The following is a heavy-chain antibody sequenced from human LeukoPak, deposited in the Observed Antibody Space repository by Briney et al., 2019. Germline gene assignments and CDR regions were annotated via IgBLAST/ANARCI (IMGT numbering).Heavy chain of an antibody. V-gene: IGHV3-30*02. D-gene: IGHD1-1*01. Sequence: GGSLRLSCAASGFTFSTYGMHWVRQAPGKGLEWVAFIRYDGSNKYYADSVKGRFTIFRDNSKNTLYLQMNSLRAEDTAVYYCANLQIQLEPKGNWFDPWGQGTLVTVSS. J-gene: IGHJ5*02. CDR2: IRYDGSNK. CDR1: GFTFSTYG. CDR3: ANLQIQLEPKGNWFDP.